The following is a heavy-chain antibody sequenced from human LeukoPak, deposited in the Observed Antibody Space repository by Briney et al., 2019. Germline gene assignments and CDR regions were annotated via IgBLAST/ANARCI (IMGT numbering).Heavy chain of an antibody. J-gene: IGHJ4*02. CDR1: GFTFSTFA. V-gene: IGHV3-30*18. D-gene: IGHD3-10*01. CDR3: AKPSWDYYGSGSYQSYFDY. CDR2: ISYDGRNQ. Sequence: PGGSLRLSCAASGFTFSTFAMIWVRQAPGKGLEWVAVISYDGRNQYYADSVQGRFTISRDNSKNTLYLQMNSLRAEDTAVYYCAKPSWDYYGSGSYQSYFDYWGQGTLVTVSS.